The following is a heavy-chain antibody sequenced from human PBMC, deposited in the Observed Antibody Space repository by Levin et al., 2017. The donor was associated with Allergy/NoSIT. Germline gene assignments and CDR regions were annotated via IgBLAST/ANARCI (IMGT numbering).Heavy chain of an antibody. D-gene: IGHD3-9*01. CDR2: IYSGGST. J-gene: IGHJ4*02. Sequence: GESLKISCAASGFTVSSNYMSWVRQAPGKGLEWVSVIYSGGSTYYADPVKGRFTISRDNSKNTLYLQMNSLRAEDTAVYYCARGFRYFDWLLPFDYWGQGTLVTVSS. CDR3: ARGFRYFDWLLPFDY. CDR1: GFTVSSNY. V-gene: IGHV3-53*01.